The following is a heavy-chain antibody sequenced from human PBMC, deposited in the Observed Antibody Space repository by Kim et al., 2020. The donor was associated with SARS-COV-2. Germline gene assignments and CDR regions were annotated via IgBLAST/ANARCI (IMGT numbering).Heavy chain of an antibody. Sequence: AAPVKGRFTISRDDSKNTLYLQMNSLKTEDTAVYYCTTDHVVPAAILFDPWGQGTLVTVSS. J-gene: IGHJ5*02. V-gene: IGHV3-15*01. CDR3: TTDHVVPAAILFDP. D-gene: IGHD2-2*01.